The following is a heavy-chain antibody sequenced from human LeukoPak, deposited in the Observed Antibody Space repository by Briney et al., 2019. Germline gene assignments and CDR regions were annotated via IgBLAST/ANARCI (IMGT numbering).Heavy chain of an antibody. CDR2: INHSRST. CDR3: ARETEKQWQY. CDR1: GVSFSDYY. V-gene: IGHV4-34*01. J-gene: IGHJ3*01. D-gene: IGHD6-19*01. Sequence: SETLSLTCAVYGVSFSDYYWGWIRQPPGKGLEWIGEINHSRSTNYNPSLKSRVTISVDTSKNQFSLTLSSVTAADTAVYYCARETEKQWQYWGQGTMATVSS.